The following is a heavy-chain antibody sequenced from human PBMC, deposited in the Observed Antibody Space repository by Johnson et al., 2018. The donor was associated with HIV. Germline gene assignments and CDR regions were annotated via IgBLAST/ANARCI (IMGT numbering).Heavy chain of an antibody. CDR2: IKHDGGRI. V-gene: IGHV3-7*01. CDR3: ARDVSYRYDGDGWADAFDI. Sequence: VQLVESGGGLVQPGRSLRLSCAASGFTFSNSWMNWVRQAPGRGLEWVANIKHDGGRIQYVDSVKGRFTISRDNARNLLFLQMNTLRAEDTAVYYCARDVSYRYDGDGWADAFDIWGQGTMVTVSS. CDR1: GFTFSNSW. D-gene: IGHD2-21*01. J-gene: IGHJ3*02.